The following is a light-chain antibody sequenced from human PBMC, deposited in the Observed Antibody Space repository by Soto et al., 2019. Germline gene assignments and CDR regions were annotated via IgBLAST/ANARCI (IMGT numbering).Light chain of an antibody. V-gene: IGLV2-14*01. CDR3: SSYISGSIPFV. Sequence: QSVLTQSASVSGSPGQSITISCTGTSSDVGGYNFVSWYQLHPGKAPKLMIFDVSNRPSGVSDRFSGSKSGNTASLTISGLQAEDEADYYCSSYISGSIPFVFGTGTKVTVL. J-gene: IGLJ1*01. CDR1: SSDVGGYNF. CDR2: DVS.